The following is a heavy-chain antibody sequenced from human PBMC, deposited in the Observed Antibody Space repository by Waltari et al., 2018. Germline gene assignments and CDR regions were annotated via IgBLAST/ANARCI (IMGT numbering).Heavy chain of an antibody. D-gene: IGHD3-16*01. V-gene: IGHV4-4*07. Sequence: QVQLQESGPGLVKPSETLSLTCPVPGGSLSTYYWSWMRQPAGKGLEWIGRISGSGSTNDNPSLKSRVTMSVDTSKNQFSLKLNSVTAADTAVYYCARDGLGSRPFDYWGQGTLVTVSS. CDR2: ISGSGST. CDR3: ARDGLGSRPFDY. CDR1: GGSLSTYY. J-gene: IGHJ4*02.